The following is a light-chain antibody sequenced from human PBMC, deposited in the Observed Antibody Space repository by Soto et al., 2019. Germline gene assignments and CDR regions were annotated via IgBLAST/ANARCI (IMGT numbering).Light chain of an antibody. CDR2: GAS. CDR3: QQYNNWPPWT. V-gene: IGKV3-15*01. J-gene: IGKJ1*01. CDR1: QSVSSN. Sequence: EIVMTQSPATLSVSPGERATLSCRASQSVSSNLAWYQQKPGQAPRLLIYGASTRATGIPARFSGSGYGTAFTLTISSLQSEYFAVSYCQQYNNWPPWTFGQGTKVEIK.